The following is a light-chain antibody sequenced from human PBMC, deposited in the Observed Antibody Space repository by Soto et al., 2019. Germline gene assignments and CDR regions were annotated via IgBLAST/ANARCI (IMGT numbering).Light chain of an antibody. CDR3: QQYNSYSRT. CDR2: KAS. V-gene: IGKV1-5*03. J-gene: IGKJ1*01. CDR1: QSISSW. Sequence: EIQMTQSPSTLSASVGDRVNITCRASQSISSWLAWYQKKTGKDPKILIYKASSLESGVPSRFSGSGSGTEFNLTISSLQTDEFATYYCQQYNSYSRTFGQGTKVDIK.